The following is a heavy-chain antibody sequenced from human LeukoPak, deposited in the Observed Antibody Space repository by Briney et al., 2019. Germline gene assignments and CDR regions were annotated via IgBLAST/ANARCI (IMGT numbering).Heavy chain of an antibody. Sequence: PSETLSLTCTFSGGSISSGSYYWSWVRQPAGKGLEWIGRIYTSGSTNYNPSLKSRVTISLDTSKNQFSLKLSSVTAADTAVYYCARAPDYFYYYYMDVWGKGTTVTISS. V-gene: IGHV4-61*02. J-gene: IGHJ6*03. CDR1: GGSISSGSYY. CDR3: ARAPDYFYYYYMDV. CDR2: IYTSGST.